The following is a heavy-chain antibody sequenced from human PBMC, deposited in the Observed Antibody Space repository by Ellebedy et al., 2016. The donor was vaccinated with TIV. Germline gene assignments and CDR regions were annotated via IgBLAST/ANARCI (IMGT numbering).Heavy chain of an antibody. CDR3: ARWGLITGRGPRDDSFDI. D-gene: IGHD5-24*01. CDR1: GYTFSSYD. Sequence: AASVKVSCKASGYTFSSYDINWVRQATGQGLEWLGWMNPDSGNTGFAQKFQGRVTMTRNTSISTAYMEVSSLRSDDTAVYYCARWGLITGRGPRDDSFDIWGQGTMVTVSS. J-gene: IGHJ3*02. V-gene: IGHV1-8*01. CDR2: MNPDSGNT.